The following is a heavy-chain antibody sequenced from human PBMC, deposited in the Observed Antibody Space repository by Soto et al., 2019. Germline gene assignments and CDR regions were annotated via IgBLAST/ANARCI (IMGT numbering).Heavy chain of an antibody. CDR3: ARVDTSILHYGLDV. CDR1: GFTFGDYW. V-gene: IGHV3-7*01. J-gene: IGHJ6*02. Sequence: GGSLRLSCAASGFTFGDYWMSWVRQAPGKGLEWVAKVKPDGSEKYYVDSVKGRFTISRDNAKISLYLQMNSLRAEDTAVYYCARVDTSILHYGLDVWGQGTTVTSP. CDR2: VKPDGSEK. D-gene: IGHD2-21*01.